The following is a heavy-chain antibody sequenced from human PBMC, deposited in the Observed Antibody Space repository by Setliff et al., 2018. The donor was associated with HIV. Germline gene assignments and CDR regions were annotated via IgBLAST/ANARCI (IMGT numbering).Heavy chain of an antibody. J-gene: IGHJ4*02. D-gene: IGHD6-19*01. Sequence: GGSLRLSCEASGFRVTDTYMAWVRQAPGKGLEWVTLIYKAGKTYYADFVKGRFTIARDDTKNSLYLQMNSLRAEDTAVYYCANMQWASNAWYSFDYWGQGALVTVSS. CDR2: IYKAGKT. CDR1: GFRVTDTY. CDR3: ANMQWASNAWYSFDY. V-gene: IGHV3-53*01.